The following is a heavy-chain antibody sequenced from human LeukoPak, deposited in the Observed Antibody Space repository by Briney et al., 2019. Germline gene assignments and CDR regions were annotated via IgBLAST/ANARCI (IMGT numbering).Heavy chain of an antibody. Sequence: GRSLRLSCAASGFTFSSYAMHWVRGAPGKGLEWVAVISYDGSNKYYADSVKGRFTISRDNSKNTLYLQMNSLRAEDTAVYYCAAVDYWGQGTLVTVSS. J-gene: IGHJ4*02. CDR2: ISYDGSNK. V-gene: IGHV3-30-3*01. CDR1: GFTFSSYA. CDR3: AAVDY.